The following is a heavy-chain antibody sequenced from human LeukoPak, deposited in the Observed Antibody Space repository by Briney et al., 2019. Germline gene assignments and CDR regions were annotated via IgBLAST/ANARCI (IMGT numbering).Heavy chain of an antibody. CDR2: IYSGGST. Sequence: GGSLRLSCAASGFTVSSNYMSWVRQAPGKGLEWVSVIYSGGSTYYADSVKGRFIISRDHSKNTLNLQMNSLRAEDTAVYYCARGDSNYGMDVWGQGTTVTVSS. CDR3: ARGDSNYGMDV. D-gene: IGHD3-22*01. J-gene: IGHJ6*02. V-gene: IGHV3-66*01. CDR1: GFTVSSNY.